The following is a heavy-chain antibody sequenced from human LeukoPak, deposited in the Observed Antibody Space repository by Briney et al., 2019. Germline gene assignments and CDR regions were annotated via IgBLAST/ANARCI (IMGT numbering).Heavy chain of an antibody. CDR1: GFTFSNCD. CDR2: IRYDGSNK. J-gene: IGHJ5*02. D-gene: IGHD2-15*01. V-gene: IGHV3-30*02. CDR3: ARARGYCSGGSCYGNWFDP. Sequence: GGSLRLSCAASGFTFSNCDIHWVRQAPGKGLEWVTFIRYDGSNKYYADSVKGRFTISRDNSKNTLYLQMNSLRAEDTAVYYCARARGYCSGGSCYGNWFDPWGQGTLVTVSS.